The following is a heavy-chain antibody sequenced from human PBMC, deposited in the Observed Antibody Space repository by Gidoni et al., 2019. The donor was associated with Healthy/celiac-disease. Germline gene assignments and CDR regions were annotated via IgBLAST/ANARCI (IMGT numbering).Heavy chain of an antibody. CDR2: ISSSSSYI. CDR3: ARYSFSGSVFVEGTDY. D-gene: IGHD3-10*01. J-gene: IGHJ4*02. V-gene: IGHV3-21*06. Sequence: GGSLRLSCAASGFTFSSYSMNWVRQAPGKGLEWVSSISSSSSYIYYADSVKGRFTISRDNAKNSLYLQMNSLRAEDTAVYYCARYSFSGSVFVEGTDYWGQGTLVTVSS. CDR1: GFTFSSYS.